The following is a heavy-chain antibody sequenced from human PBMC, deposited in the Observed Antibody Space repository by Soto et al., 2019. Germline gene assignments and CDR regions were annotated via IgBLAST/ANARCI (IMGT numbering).Heavy chain of an antibody. CDR1: GFTFSRHG. CDR3: ARDDDYPDNGFDY. Sequence: QVQLVESGGGVVXXXXXLRLSCAASGFTFSRHGMHWVRQTPGKGLEWLAVILNDASGHWYADSVKGRFTISRDNFENTLYLQMNGLRLEDTAMYYCARDDDYPDNGFDYWGQGTLVTVSS. J-gene: IGHJ4*02. V-gene: IGHV3-33*01. CDR2: ILNDASGH. D-gene: IGHD4-17*01.